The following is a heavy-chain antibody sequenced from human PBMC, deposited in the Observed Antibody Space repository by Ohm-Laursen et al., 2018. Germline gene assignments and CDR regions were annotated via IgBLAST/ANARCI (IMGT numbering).Heavy chain of an antibody. D-gene: IGHD6-6*01. CDR1: GGSISSYY. V-gene: IGHV4-59*01. CDR3: ARARTSSDAFDI. J-gene: IGHJ3*02. CDR2: IYNSGST. Sequence: SQTLSLTCTISGGSISSYYWSWTRQPPGKGLEWIGYIYNSGSTNYNPSLKSRVTISVDTSKNQFSLKLSSVTAADTAIYYCARARTSSDAFDIWGQGTMVTVSS.